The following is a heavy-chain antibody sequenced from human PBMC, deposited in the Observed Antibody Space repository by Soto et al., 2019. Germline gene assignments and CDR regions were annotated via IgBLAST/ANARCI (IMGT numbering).Heavy chain of an antibody. J-gene: IGHJ6*03. Sequence: SETLSLPCAVYGGSFSGYYWSWIRQPPGKGLEWIGEINHSGSTNYNPSLKSRVTISVDTSKNQFSLKLSSVTAADTAVYYCAREVRSSSWYYYYYMDVWGKGTTVTVSS. CDR1: GGSFSGYY. CDR2: INHSGST. CDR3: AREVRSSSWYYYYYMDV. V-gene: IGHV4-34*01. D-gene: IGHD6-13*01.